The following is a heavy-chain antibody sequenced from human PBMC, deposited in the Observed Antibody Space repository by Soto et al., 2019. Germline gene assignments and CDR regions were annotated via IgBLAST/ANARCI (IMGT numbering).Heavy chain of an antibody. CDR1: GGSISSYY. J-gene: IGHJ4*02. CDR2: IYYSGST. D-gene: IGHD3-22*01. CDR3: ARHGGSSAYYFLDY. Sequence: PSETLSLTCTVSGGSISSYYWSWIRQPPGKGLEWIGYIYYSGSTNYNPSLKSRVTISVDTSKNQFSLKLSSVTAADTAVYYCARHGGSSAYYFLDYWGQGTLVTVSS. V-gene: IGHV4-59*08.